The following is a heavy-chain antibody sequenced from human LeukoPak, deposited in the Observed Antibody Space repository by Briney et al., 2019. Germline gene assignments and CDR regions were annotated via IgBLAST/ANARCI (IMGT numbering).Heavy chain of an antibody. J-gene: IGHJ4*02. CDR1: GYTFTGYY. CDR3: AVSIQAASIPAFDY. V-gene: IGHV1-2*02. D-gene: IGHD6-25*01. CDR2: IVPRSADT. Sequence: ASVKVSCKASGYTFTGYYMHWVRQAPGQGLEWVGWIVPRSADTNYAQRFHGRVTMTRGTSISTVYMELSGLTSDDTAVYYCAVSIQAASIPAFDYWGQGAPVTVSS.